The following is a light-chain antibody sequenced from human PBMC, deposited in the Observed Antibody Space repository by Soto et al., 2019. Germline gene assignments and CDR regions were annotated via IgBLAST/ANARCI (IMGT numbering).Light chain of an antibody. Sequence: EIVMTQSPATLSVSPGERATLSCRASQSVSSNLAWYQQKPGQAPRLLIYGASTRATGIPARFSGSGSGTEFTLTISSLQSEDFAVYYGQQYNNWPYTFGHGTKLEIK. J-gene: IGKJ2*01. CDR3: QQYNNWPYT. CDR2: GAS. V-gene: IGKV3-15*01. CDR1: QSVSSN.